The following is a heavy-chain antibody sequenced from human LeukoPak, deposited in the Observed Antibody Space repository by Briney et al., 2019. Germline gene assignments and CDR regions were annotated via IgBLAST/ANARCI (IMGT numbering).Heavy chain of an antibody. J-gene: IGHJ4*02. Sequence: PGGSLRLSCAASGFTFSSYWMHWVRQAPGKGLEWVSGISGSSDNIYYAGSVKGRFTISRDNSKNTLYLQMNSLRAEDTAVYYCAKQGCGGGSCHFDYWGQGTLVTVSS. D-gene: IGHD2-15*01. CDR1: GFTFSSYW. CDR2: ISGSSDNI. CDR3: AKQGCGGGSCHFDY. V-gene: IGHV3-23*01.